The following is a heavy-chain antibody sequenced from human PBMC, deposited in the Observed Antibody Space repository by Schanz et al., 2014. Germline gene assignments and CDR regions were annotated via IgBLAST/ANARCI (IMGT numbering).Heavy chain of an antibody. CDR2: LYINAGST. CDR3: VKEGTVVSGSPRDY. V-gene: IGHV3-53*01. J-gene: IGHJ4*02. Sequence: EVQLVESGGGLVQPGGSLRLSCAVSGFSVSTNYMSWARQAPGKGLEWISSLYINAGSTRYADSVKGRFFISRDSSKNTLFLQMSSLRADDTAVYYCVKEGTVVSGSPRDYWGQGALVTVSS. CDR1: GFSVSTNY. D-gene: IGHD3-10*01.